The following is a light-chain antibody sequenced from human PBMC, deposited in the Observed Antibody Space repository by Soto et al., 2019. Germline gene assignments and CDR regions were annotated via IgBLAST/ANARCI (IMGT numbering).Light chain of an antibody. CDR1: QSVSSN. CDR3: QQYNNWPPLLT. Sequence: EIVMTQSPATLSVSPGVRATLSCRASQSVSSNLAWYQQKPGQAPRLLIYGASTRATGIPARFSGSGSGTEFTLTISSLQSEDFAVYYCQQYNNWPPLLTFGGGTKVEIK. J-gene: IGKJ4*01. CDR2: GAS. V-gene: IGKV3-15*01.